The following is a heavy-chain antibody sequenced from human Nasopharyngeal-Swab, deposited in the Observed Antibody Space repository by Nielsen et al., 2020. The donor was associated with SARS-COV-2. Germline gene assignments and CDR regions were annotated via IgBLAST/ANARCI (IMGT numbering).Heavy chain of an antibody. CDR2: IKQDGSEK. J-gene: IGHJ6*02. Sequence: GESLKISCAASGFTFSSYWMSWVRQAPGKGPEWVANIKQDGSEKYYVDSVKGRFTISRDNAKNSLYLQMNILRAEDTAVYYCARGYCSSGSCYAKHYGMDVWGQGTTVTVSS. CDR1: GFTFSSYW. CDR3: ARGYCSSGSCYAKHYGMDV. D-gene: IGHD2-15*01. V-gene: IGHV3-7*01.